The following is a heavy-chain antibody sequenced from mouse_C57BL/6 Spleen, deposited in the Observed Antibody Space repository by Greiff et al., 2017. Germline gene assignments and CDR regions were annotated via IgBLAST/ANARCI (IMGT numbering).Heavy chain of an antibody. V-gene: IGHV1-9*01. CDR2: LLPGSGST. D-gene: IGHD1-1*01. CDR1: GYTFTGYW. Sequence: QVQLQQSGAELMKPGASVKLSCKATGYTFTGYWIEWVKPRPGHGLEWIGELLPGSGSTNSNEKFKGKATFTADTSSNTAYMQLISLTTEDSAIYSCASPIYYYVSSFRYFDVWGPGTTVTVSS. J-gene: IGHJ1*01. CDR3: ASPIYYYVSSFRYFDV.